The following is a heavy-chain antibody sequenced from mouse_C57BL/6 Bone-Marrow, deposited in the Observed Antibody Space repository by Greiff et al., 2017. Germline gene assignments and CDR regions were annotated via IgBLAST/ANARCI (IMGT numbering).Heavy chain of an antibody. Sequence: VKLMESGPGLVAPSQSLSITCTVSGFSFPSYAISWVRQTPGKGLEWLGVIWTGGGTNYNSALQSRLSISKDNSKSQVFLKMNSLQTDDTARYYCARIYYDYSLYAMDYGGQGTSVTVSS. V-gene: IGHV2-9-1*01. CDR2: IWTGGGT. D-gene: IGHD2-4*01. CDR1: GFSFPSYA. CDR3: ARIYYDYSLYAMDY. J-gene: IGHJ4*01.